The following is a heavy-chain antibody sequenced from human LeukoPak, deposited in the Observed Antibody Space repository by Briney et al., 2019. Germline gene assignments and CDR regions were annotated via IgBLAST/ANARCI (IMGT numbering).Heavy chain of an antibody. CDR3: ARGYTVTTY. CDR2: ISSSSSTI. Sequence: GGSLRLSCAASGFTFSSYSMNWVRQAPGKGLEWVSYISSSSSTIYYADSVKGRFTISRDNAKNSLYLQMSSLRSEDTAVYYCARGYTVTTYWGQGTLVTVSS. D-gene: IGHD4-17*01. CDR1: GFTFSSYS. V-gene: IGHV3-48*01. J-gene: IGHJ4*02.